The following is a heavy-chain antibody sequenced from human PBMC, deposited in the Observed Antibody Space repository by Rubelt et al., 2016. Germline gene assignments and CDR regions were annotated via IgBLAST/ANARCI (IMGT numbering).Heavy chain of an antibody. D-gene: IGHD6-19*01. V-gene: IGHV3-13*05. J-gene: IGHJ4*02. CDR2: IGTVGDP. Sequence: EVQLVESGGGLVQPGGSLRLSCAASGFTFSSYDMHWVRQATGKGLECVSAIGTVGDPYYPGSVKGRFTISRENAKNSLYLQMNSLRAGDTAVYYCARGGGSGWPYDYWGQGTLVTVSS. CDR3: ARGGGSGWPYDY. CDR1: GFTFSSYD.